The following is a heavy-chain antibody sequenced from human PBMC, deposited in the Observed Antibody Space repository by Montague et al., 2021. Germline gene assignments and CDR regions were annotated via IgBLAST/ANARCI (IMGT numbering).Heavy chain of an antibody. D-gene: IGHD6-19*01. CDR1: GGSMDIYK. Sequence: SETLSLTCTVSGGSMDIYKWSWIRQPPGKGLELIGYIYSSGSTNYNYISSLQSRVIISVDTSKNQFSLKLTSVTAADTAMYYCARGWSAFDFWGRGTMVTVSS. CDR3: ARGWSAFDF. CDR2: IYSSGST. J-gene: IGHJ3*01. V-gene: IGHV4-59*01.